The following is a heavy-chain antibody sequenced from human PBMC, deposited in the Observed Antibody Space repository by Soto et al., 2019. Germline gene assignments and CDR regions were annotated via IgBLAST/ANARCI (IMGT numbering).Heavy chain of an antibody. D-gene: IGHD3-3*01. J-gene: IGHJ3*02. CDR1: GYPVTAYY. Sequence: QLHLVQSGAVVKKPGASVTVSCSASGYPVTAYYMHWVRQAPGRGLEWMGGINPATGAAKYTQTFQGRVTTTGDPSTSTGFMDLSGLTSEDTAVFFCARGGGVGVAGSAAFDMWGQGTLVTVSS. V-gene: IGHV1-2*02. CDR2: INPATGAA. CDR3: ARGGGVGVAGSAAFDM.